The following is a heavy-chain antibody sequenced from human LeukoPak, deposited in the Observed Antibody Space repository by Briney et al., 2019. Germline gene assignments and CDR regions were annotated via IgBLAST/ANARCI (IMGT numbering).Heavy chain of an antibody. CDR2: ISPDGSEK. CDR1: GFAFTTYW. D-gene: IGHD6-13*01. J-gene: IGHJ4*02. V-gene: IGHV3-7*04. Sequence: WGSLTLSCAASGFAFTTYWMSWVRQAPGKGLEWVAKISPDGSEKYYVDSVKGRFTISRDNAKNSLDLQMSSLRADDTAVYYCARGGSSRFDCWGQRTLVTVSS. CDR3: ARGGSSRFDC.